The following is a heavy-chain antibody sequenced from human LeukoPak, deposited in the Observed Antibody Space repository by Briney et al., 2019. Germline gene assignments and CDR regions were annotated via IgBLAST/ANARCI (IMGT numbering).Heavy chain of an antibody. CDR1: GFTFSSYA. D-gene: IGHD2-15*01. Sequence: GGSLRLSCAASGFTFSSYAMSWVRQAPGKGLEWVSGSGSGGTTYYADSVKGRFTISRDNSKNTLYLQMKSLRAEDTAVYYCAKTAPTSDIVVVVAANYYYMDVWGKGTTVTVSS. J-gene: IGHJ6*03. V-gene: IGHV3-23*01. CDR2: SGSGGTT. CDR3: AKTAPTSDIVVVVAANYYYMDV.